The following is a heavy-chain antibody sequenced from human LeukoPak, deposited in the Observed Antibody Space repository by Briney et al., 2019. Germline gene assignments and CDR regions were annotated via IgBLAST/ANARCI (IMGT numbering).Heavy chain of an antibody. CDR1: GFTFDDYA. V-gene: IGHV3-9*01. CDR3: AKDWYWGSSIAARPTYFDL. CDR2: ISWNSGSI. D-gene: IGHD6-6*01. Sequence: PGRSLRLSCAASGFTFDDYAMHWVRQAPGKGLEWVSGISWNSGSIGYADSVKGRFTISRDNAKNSLYLQMNSLRAEDTALYYCAKDWYWGSSIAARPTYFDLWGRGTLVTVSS. J-gene: IGHJ2*01.